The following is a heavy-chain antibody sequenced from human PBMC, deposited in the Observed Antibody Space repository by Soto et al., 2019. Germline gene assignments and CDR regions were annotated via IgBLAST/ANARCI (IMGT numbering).Heavy chain of an antibody. CDR3: AKDLRSGRDYGDYDGKDY. J-gene: IGHJ4*02. D-gene: IGHD4-17*01. CDR1: GFTFSNYG. V-gene: IGHV3-30*18. CDR2: ISFDGSNK. Sequence: PGGSLRLSCAASGFTFSNYGMHWVRQAPGKGLEWVAVISFDGSNKYYADSVKGRFTISRDNSKKTLYLQMISLRAEDTAVYYCAKDLRSGRDYGDYDGKDYWGQGTLVTVSS.